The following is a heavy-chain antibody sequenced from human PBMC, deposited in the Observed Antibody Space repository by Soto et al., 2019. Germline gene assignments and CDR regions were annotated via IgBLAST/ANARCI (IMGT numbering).Heavy chain of an antibody. Sequence: QVQLQESGPGLVKPSETLSLTCTVSGGSVSSGSYYWSWIRQPPGKGLEWIGYIYYSGSTNYNPSLKSRVTIAVDTSKNQFSLKLSSVIAADTAVYYCARVPVDYSSSSNYYYYGMDVWGQGTTVTVSS. CDR2: IYYSGST. V-gene: IGHV4-61*01. CDR1: GGSVSSGSYY. CDR3: ARVPVDYSSSSNYYYYGMDV. D-gene: IGHD6-6*01. J-gene: IGHJ6*02.